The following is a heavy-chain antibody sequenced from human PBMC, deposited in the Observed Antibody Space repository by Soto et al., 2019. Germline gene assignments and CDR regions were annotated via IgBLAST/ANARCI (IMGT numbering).Heavy chain of an antibody. V-gene: IGHV4-30-2*01. CDR3: ARAPHT. Sequence: SETLSLTCAVSGGSISRGGYSWSGIRQPPGKGLEWIGYIYHSGSTYYNPSLKSRVTISVGRSKNQFSLKLSAVTAADTAVYYCARAPHTWGLGTLVTVSS. J-gene: IGHJ5*02. CDR2: IYHSGST. CDR1: GGSISRGGYS.